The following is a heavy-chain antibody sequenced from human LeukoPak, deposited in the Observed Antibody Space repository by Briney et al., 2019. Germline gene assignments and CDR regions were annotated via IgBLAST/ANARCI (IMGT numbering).Heavy chain of an antibody. V-gene: IGHV4-59*01. CDR3: ARDSMFATNWYDP. Sequence: SETLSLTCTVSGTSISSSYWNWIRQPPGKGLEWIGYISKSGSTLYNPSLKRRLSISMDMAKNLFSLKLSSVTAADTAVYYCARDSMFATNWYDPWGQGTLVTVSS. CDR2: ISKSGST. D-gene: IGHD2-8*01. J-gene: IGHJ5*02. CDR1: GTSISSSY.